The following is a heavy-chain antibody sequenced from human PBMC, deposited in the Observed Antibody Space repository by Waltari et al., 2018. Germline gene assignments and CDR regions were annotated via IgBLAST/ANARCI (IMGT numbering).Heavy chain of an antibody. CDR1: GYTFTGHY. CDR3: ARVPDYGDYD. J-gene: IGHJ4*02. Sequence: QVQLVQSGAEVKKPGASVKVSCKASGYTFTGHYMHRVRQATGQGLEWMGRNNPNEGGTNYAQKFQGRVTMTRDTSISTAYMELSRLRSNNTAVYYCARVPDYGDYDWGQGTLVTVSS. CDR2: NNPNEGGT. V-gene: IGHV1-2*06. D-gene: IGHD4-17*01.